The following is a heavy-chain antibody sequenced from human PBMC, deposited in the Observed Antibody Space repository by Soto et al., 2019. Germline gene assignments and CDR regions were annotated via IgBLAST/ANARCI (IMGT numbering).Heavy chain of an antibody. J-gene: IGHJ4*02. V-gene: IGHV4-59*12. CDR2: IYFTGST. CDR3: AREVRRGPFDY. D-gene: IGHD2-15*01. CDR1: GGSISSYY. Sequence: SETQSLTCPVSGGSISSYYWSWIRQPPGKGLEWIGYIYFTGSTNYNPSLKSRVTISVDTSKNQFSLKLSSVTAADTAVYYCAREVRRGPFDYWGQGTLVTVSS.